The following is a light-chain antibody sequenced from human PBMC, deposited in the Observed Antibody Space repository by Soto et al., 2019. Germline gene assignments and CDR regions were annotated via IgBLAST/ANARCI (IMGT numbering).Light chain of an antibody. CDR1: SSDVGGYNY. J-gene: IGLJ1*01. CDR3: CSYVGGPYG. Sequence: QSALTQPRSVSGSPGQSVTISCTGTSSDVGGYNYVSWYQHHPGKAPKLMIYDVTKRPSGVPDRFSGSKSGDTASLTISGLQAEDEADYYCCSYVGGPYGFATGTKLTVL. V-gene: IGLV2-11*01. CDR2: DVT.